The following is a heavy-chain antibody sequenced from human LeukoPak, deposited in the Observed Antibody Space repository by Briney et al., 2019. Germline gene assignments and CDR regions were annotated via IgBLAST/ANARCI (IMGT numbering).Heavy chain of an antibody. J-gene: IGHJ3*02. CDR2: IYPGDSDT. CDR3: ARHKYYDSSGRGNAFDI. CDR1: GCSFTSYW. D-gene: IGHD3-22*01. V-gene: IGHV5-51*01. Sequence: KPGESLKISCKGSGCSFTSYWIGWVRQMPGKGLEWMGIIYPGDSDTRYSPSFQGQVTISADKSITTAYLQWSSLKASDTAMYYCARHKYYDSSGRGNAFDIWGQGTMVTVSS.